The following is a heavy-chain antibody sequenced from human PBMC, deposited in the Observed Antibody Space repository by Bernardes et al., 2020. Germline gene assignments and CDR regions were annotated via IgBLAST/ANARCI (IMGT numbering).Heavy chain of an antibody. V-gene: IGHV3-53*01. J-gene: IGHJ4*02. Sequence: GGSLRLSCAASGFTVSSNYMSWVRQAPGKGLEWFSVIYSGGSTYYADSVKGRFTISRDNSKNTLYLQMNSLRAEDTAVYYCARVYGDYDWSFDYWCQGTLVTVSS. CDR1: GFTVSSNY. CDR2: IYSGGST. CDR3: ARVYGDYDWSFDY. D-gene: IGHD4-17*01.